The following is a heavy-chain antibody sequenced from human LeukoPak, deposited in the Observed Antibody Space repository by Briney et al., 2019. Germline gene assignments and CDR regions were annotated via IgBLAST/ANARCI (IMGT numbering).Heavy chain of an antibody. CDR2: INAGNGNA. Sequence: ASVKVSCKASGYTFTSNAIHWVRQAPGQRLEWMGWINAGNGNAKYSQKFQGRVTITRDTSASTAYVEVSSLTSEDTAVYYCARGVVSNYYYGMDVWGQGTTVTVS. J-gene: IGHJ6*02. D-gene: IGHD3-3*01. CDR3: ARGVVSNYYYGMDV. V-gene: IGHV1-3*01. CDR1: GYTFTSNA.